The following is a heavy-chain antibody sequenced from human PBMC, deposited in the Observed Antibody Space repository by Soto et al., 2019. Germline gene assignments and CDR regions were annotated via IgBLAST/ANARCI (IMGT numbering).Heavy chain of an antibody. Sequence: GESLKISCDASGFNISRVRMNWVRQVTGKGLERVASIRSASSETWYADSAKGRFIISRDNAQNSLFLQMNTLRPEDSAIYYCARVAYWGPVTQVTVSS. CDR3: ARVAY. V-gene: IGHV3-21*01. CDR1: GFNISRVR. J-gene: IGHJ4*02. CDR2: IRSASSET.